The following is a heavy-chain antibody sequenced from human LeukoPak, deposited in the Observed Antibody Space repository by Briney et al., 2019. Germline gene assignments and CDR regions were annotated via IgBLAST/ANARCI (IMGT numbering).Heavy chain of an antibody. D-gene: IGHD1-26*01. CDR2: IDDSGST. Sequence: SETLSLTCTVSGGSIRSYDWAWIRQSPGKGLEWIGYIDDSGSTYYLPSLKSRVTISVDTSKKQFSLRLNSVTAADTAVYYCASGPWELDYWGQGTLVTVSS. CDR1: GGSIRSYD. V-gene: IGHV4-59*08. CDR3: ASGPWELDY. J-gene: IGHJ4*02.